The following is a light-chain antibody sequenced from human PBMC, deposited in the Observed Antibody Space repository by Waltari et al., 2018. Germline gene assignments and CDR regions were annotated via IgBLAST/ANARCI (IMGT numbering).Light chain of an antibody. CDR2: GTS. Sequence: EVVMTQSPATLSVSPGETVTLSCRASQSIRNNLAWYQQRPGQAPRLIIYGTSTRATGIPARFSGSASGAEYTLTISSLQSEDVAVYFCHQYNDWFAWTFGQGTRVEIK. CDR1: QSIRNN. J-gene: IGKJ1*01. CDR3: HQYNDWFAWT. V-gene: IGKV3-15*01.